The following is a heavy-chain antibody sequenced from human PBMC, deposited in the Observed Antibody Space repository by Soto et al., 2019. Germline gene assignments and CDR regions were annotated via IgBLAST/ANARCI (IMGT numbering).Heavy chain of an antibody. J-gene: IGHJ6*02. Sequence: SETLSLTCAVSGYSISSGYYWGWIRQPPGKGLEWIGSIYHSGSTYYNPSLKSQVTISVDTSKNQFSLKLSSVTAADTAVYYCARDSSYYDFWSGHETYYYGMDVWGQGTTVTVS. D-gene: IGHD3-3*01. CDR1: GYSISSGYY. V-gene: IGHV4-38-2*02. CDR2: IYHSGST. CDR3: ARDSSYYDFWSGHETYYYGMDV.